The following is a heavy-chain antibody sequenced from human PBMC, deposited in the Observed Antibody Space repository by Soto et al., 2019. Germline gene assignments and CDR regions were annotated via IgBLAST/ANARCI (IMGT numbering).Heavy chain of an antibody. Sequence: ETLSLTCNVSGGSVSSSSYYWGWIRQAPGEGLEWIVSTYYSAGTYYNPSLKSRITTSMDASKNQFSLTVTSVTAADTAIYYCARHASRGYSSSWYFEDWGQGTPVTVSS. D-gene: IGHD6-13*01. CDR1: GGSVSSSSYY. CDR2: TYYSAGT. J-gene: IGHJ4*02. CDR3: ARHASRGYSSSWYFED. V-gene: IGHV4-39*01.